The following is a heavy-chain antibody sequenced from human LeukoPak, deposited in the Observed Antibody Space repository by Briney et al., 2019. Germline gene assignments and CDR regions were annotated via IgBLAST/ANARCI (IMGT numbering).Heavy chain of an antibody. CDR1: GYTFIGYS. D-gene: IGHD2-15*01. J-gene: IGHJ6*02. CDR3: ARELASEVLVDDPPNGMDV. Sequence: ASVKVSCKASGYTFIGYSLHWVRQAPGQGLEWIAWIHPNSGDTRYAENFQGRVTMTRDNSITTGYMEMSGLRSDDTAIYYCARELASEVLVDDPPNGMDVWGQGTTVTVSS. V-gene: IGHV1-2*02. CDR2: IHPNSGDT.